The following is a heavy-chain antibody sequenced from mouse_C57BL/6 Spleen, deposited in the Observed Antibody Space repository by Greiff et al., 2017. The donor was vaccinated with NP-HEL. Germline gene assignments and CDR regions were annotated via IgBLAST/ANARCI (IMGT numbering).Heavy chain of an antibody. V-gene: IGHV1-80*01. J-gene: IGHJ4*01. CDR2: IYPGDGDT. CDR1: GYAFSSYW. D-gene: IGHD1-1*01. CDR3: ARRGLYDGSSYVDPYAMDY. Sequence: VQLQQSGAELVKPGASVKISCKASGYAFSSYWMNWVKQRPGKGLEWIGQIYPGDGDTNYNGKFKGKATLTADKSSSTAYMQLSSLTSEDSAVYFCARRGLYDGSSYVDPYAMDYWGQGTSVTVSS.